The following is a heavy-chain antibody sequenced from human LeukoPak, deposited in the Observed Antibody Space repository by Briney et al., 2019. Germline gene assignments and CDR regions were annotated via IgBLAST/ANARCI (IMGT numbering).Heavy chain of an antibody. CDR3: AKALRFLEWLLPGGFDY. D-gene: IGHD3-3*01. J-gene: IGHJ4*02. Sequence: GGSLRLSCAASGFTFSNYAIHWVRQAPGKGLEWVAVISYDGSYKYYADSVKGRFTISRDNSKNTLYLQMNSLRTEDTAVYYCAKALRFLEWLLPGGFDYWGQGTLVTVSS. CDR2: ISYDGSYK. V-gene: IGHV3-30*18. CDR1: GFTFSNYA.